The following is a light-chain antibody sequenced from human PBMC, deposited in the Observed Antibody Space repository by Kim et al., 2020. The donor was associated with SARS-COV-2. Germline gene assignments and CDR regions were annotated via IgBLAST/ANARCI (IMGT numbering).Light chain of an antibody. V-gene: IGLV2-14*01. CDR2: DVY. Sequence: QSALTQPASVSGSPGQSITISCNGTSSDIGGYNYVSWYRQEPGKAPKLIIYDVYKRPSGVSDRLSGSKSGTTASLTISGLQAEDEADYFCSSYKNDRSWVFGGGTKVTVL. CDR3: SSYKNDRSWV. CDR1: SSDIGGYNY. J-gene: IGLJ3*02.